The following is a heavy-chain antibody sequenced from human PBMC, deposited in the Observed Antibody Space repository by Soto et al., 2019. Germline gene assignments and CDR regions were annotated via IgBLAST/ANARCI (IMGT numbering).Heavy chain of an antibody. J-gene: IGHJ4*02. D-gene: IGHD3-10*01. Sequence: PSETLSLTCTVSGGSISSGDYYWSWIRQPPGKGLEWIGYIYYSGSTYYNPSLKSRVTISVDTSKNQFSLKLSSVTAADTAVYYCARVTFDPNGSSDFWGQGTLVTVSS. CDR2: IYYSGST. CDR1: GGSISSGDYY. V-gene: IGHV4-30-4*01. CDR3: ARVTFDPNGSSDF.